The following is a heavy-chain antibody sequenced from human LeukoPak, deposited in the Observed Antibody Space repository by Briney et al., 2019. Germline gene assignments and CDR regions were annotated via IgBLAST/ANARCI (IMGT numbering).Heavy chain of an antibody. V-gene: IGHV3-74*01. J-gene: IGHJ4*02. CDR3: TRDTYGEQDY. Sequence: GGSLRLSCVASGFTFSNYWMHWIRQAPGKGLVWVSRITPDGSSTSSADSVKGRFTIPRDNARNTLYLQMNSLRAEDTAVYYCTRDTYGEQDYWGQGALVTVSS. D-gene: IGHD4-17*01. CDR2: ITPDGSST. CDR1: GFTFSNYW.